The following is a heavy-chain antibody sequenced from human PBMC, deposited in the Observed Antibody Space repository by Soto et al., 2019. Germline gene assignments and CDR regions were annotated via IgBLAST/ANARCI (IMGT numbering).Heavy chain of an antibody. J-gene: IGHJ6*03. D-gene: IGHD2-21*01. CDR1: GGSFSGYY. Sequence: SETLSLTCAVYGGSFSGYYWSWIRQPPGKGLEWIGEINHSGSTNYNPSLKSRVTISVDTSKNQFSLKLSSVTAADTAVYYCARGRGEKRYYYYYMDVWGKGTTVTVSS. V-gene: IGHV4-34*01. CDR3: ARGRGEKRYYYYYMDV. CDR2: INHSGST.